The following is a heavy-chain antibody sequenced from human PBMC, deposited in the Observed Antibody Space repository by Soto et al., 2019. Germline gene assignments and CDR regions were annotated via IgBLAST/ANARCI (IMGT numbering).Heavy chain of an antibody. CDR2: IIAIFGTA. D-gene: IGHD1-26*01. J-gene: IGHJ4*02. V-gene: IGHV1-69*05. Sequence: SVKVYCKASGGSFSSYAISWGRQAPGQGLEWMGGIIAIFGTANYAQNFRDRVTITTDMSTSTAYMELSSLRSEDTAVYYCAAGSSVDYWGQGTLVTVSS. CDR1: GGSFSSYA. CDR3: AAGSSVDY.